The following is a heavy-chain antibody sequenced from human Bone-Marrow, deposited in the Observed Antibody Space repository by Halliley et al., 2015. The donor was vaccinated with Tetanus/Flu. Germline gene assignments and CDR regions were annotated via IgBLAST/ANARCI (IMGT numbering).Heavy chain of an antibody. CDR2: ISSDGSNK. D-gene: IGHD4-17*01. CDR3: ARAHTVVDTLDF. V-gene: IGHV3-30-3*01. J-gene: IGHJ4*02. Sequence: GWVSVISSDGSNKNCADPVKGRFTISRDNSKNTLNLQMNSLRDEDTAVYYCARAHTVVDTLDFWGQGTLVTVSS.